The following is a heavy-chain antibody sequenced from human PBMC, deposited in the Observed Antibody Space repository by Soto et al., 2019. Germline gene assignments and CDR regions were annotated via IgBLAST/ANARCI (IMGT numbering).Heavy chain of an antibody. CDR2: ISTWNGDR. CDR1: GYSITTNG. Sequence: QVQLVQSGVEVKKPGASVEVSCKASGYSITTNGISWVRQAPGGGLEWMGWISTWNGDRIYAQKIQGRGTMTTDTSTTTAKMGLRRLTSDDTAVYYCTLDTGVGAYGSATNAIDVWGQGTTVTVSS. J-gene: IGHJ6*02. CDR3: TLDTGVGAYGSATNAIDV. D-gene: IGHD3-10*01. V-gene: IGHV1-18*01.